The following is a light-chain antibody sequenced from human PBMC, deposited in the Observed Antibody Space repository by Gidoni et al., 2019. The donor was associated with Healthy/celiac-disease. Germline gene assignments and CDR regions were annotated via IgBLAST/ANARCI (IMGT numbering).Light chain of an antibody. Sequence: QPVVTQEPSFSVSPGGTVTLTCGLSSGSVSTSYYPSWYQQTPGQAPRTLIYSTNTRSSGVPDRFSGSILGNKAALTITGAQADDESDYYCVLYMGSGPYWVFGGGTKLTVL. CDR3: VLYMGSGPYWV. V-gene: IGLV8-61*01. CDR1: SGSVSTSYY. CDR2: STN. J-gene: IGLJ3*02.